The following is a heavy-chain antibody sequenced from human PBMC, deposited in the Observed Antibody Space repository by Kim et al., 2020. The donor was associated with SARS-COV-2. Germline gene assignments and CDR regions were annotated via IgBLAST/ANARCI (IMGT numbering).Heavy chain of an antibody. V-gene: IGHV3-23*01. D-gene: IGHD6-19*01. Sequence: GGSLRLSCAASGYSINTFAMSWVRQAPGKGLEWVSAITKYDGRTYYADSVRGRFTISRDNFKNTGYLQMDSLRAEDTGLYYCAKDHPSSGWPTFDYWGQGTLVTVSS. CDR1: GYSINTFA. CDR2: ITKYDGRT. J-gene: IGHJ4*02. CDR3: AKDHPSSGWPTFDY.